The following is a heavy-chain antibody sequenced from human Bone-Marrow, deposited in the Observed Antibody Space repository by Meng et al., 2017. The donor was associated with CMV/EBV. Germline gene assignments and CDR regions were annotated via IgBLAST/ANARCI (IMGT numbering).Heavy chain of an antibody. CDR1: GFIFRINA. CDR2: ISGTGDNT. V-gene: IGHV3-23*01. CDR3: ARVGGSTAGFNFDY. J-gene: IGHJ4*02. D-gene: IGHD3-16*01. Sequence: GGSLRLSCDASGFIFRINALSWVRQAPRKGLEWVSVISGTGDNTYYADSVKGRFTISRDNSKNTVYLQMNSLRADDTAVYYCARVGGSTAGFNFDYWGQGTLVTASS.